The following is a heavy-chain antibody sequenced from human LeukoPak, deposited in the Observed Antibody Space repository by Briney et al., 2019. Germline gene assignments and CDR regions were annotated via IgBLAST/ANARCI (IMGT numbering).Heavy chain of an antibody. J-gene: IGHJ4*02. CDR3: AGAYYDYVWGSYRFDY. V-gene: IGHV4-59*01. D-gene: IGHD3-16*02. CDR1: GGSISSYY. Sequence: PSETLSLTCTVSGGSISSYYWSWLRQPPGKGLEWIGYIYYSGSTNYNPSLKSRVTISVDTSKNQFSLKLSSVTAADTAVYYCAGAYYDYVWGSYRFDYWGQGTLVTVSS. CDR2: IYYSGST.